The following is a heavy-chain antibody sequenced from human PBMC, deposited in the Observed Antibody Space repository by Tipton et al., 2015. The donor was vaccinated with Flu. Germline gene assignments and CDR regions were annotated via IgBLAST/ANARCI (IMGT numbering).Heavy chain of an antibody. D-gene: IGHD3-10*01. CDR2: ISYDGSNQ. CDR3: ARDSDYGSGSYWIDY. J-gene: IGHJ4*02. Sequence: QLVQSGGGVVQPGRSLRLSCAASGFTFSNYGMFWVRQAPGKGLEWVTTISYDGSNQYYAGSVKGRFTISRDNSKNMVYLQMNSLRAEDTAVYYCARDSDYGSGSYWIDYWGQGTLVIVSS. CDR1: GFTFSNYG. V-gene: IGHV3-30*13.